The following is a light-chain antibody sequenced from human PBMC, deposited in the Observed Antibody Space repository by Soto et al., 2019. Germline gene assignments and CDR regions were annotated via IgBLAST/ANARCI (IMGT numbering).Light chain of an antibody. CDR2: GAS. V-gene: IGKV3-15*01. CDR3: QQYNDWPLT. Sequence: EKVMTQSPAALSVSPGERATLSCRASQSVNSNLAWYQQKPGQAPRLLLYGASTRATGVPARFSGSASGTEFTLTISSLQSEDSAGYYCQQYNDWPLTFGGGTKVETK. CDR1: QSVNSN. J-gene: IGKJ4*01.